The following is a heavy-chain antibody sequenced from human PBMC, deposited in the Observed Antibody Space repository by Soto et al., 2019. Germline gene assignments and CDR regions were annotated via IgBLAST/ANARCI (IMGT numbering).Heavy chain of an antibody. Sequence: QVQLQESGPGLVKPSETLSLTCTVSGGSISSYYWSWIRQPPGKGLEWIGYIYYSGSTNYNPALKSRVTISVAASKNQFSLKLSSVTAADTAVYYCARSLRQYYYYYYMDVWGKGTTVTVSS. J-gene: IGHJ6*03. CDR2: IYYSGST. V-gene: IGHV4-59*01. D-gene: IGHD3-16*02. CDR1: GGSISSYY. CDR3: ARSLRQYYYYYYMDV.